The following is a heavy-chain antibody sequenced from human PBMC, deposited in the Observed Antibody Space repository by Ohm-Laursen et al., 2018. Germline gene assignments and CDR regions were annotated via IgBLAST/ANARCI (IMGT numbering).Heavy chain of an antibody. V-gene: IGHV3-30*18. D-gene: IGHD4/OR15-4a*01. CDR3: AKDIRTMAGRDV. CDR1: GFTFSLYA. J-gene: IGHJ6*02. Sequence: SLRLSCTASGFTFSLYAMSWVRQAPGKGLEWMAGISKDGSNTYYGHSVEGRFTISRDNSMNTLYLQMNSLRPEDTAVYYCAKDIRTMAGRDVWGQGTTVTVSS. CDR2: ISKDGSNT.